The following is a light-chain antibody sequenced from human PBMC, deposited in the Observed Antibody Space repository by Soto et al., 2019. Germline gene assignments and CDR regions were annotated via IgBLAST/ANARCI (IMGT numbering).Light chain of an antibody. Sequence: QSVLTPPPSVSAAPGQKVTISCSGSSSNIGNNYVSWYQQLPGTTPKLLIYDNNKRPSGIPDRFSGSKSGTSGTLDITGLQTGDEADYYCATWDGSLPAEVFGGGTKLTVL. CDR3: ATWDGSLPAEV. J-gene: IGLJ2*01. V-gene: IGLV1-51*01. CDR2: DNN. CDR1: SSNIGNNY.